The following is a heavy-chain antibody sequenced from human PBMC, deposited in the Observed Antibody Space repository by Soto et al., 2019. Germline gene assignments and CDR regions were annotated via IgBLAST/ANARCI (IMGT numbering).Heavy chain of an antibody. D-gene: IGHD2-15*01. CDR1: GYTLTELS. CDR3: ATTQDIVVVVAAAHFDY. J-gene: IGHJ4*02. Sequence: ASVKVSCKVSGYTLTELSMHWVRQAPGKGLEWMGGFDPEDGETIYAQKFQGRVTMTEDTSTDTAYMELSSLRSEDTAVYYGATTQDIVVVVAAAHFDYWGQGTLVTVSS. V-gene: IGHV1-24*01. CDR2: FDPEDGET.